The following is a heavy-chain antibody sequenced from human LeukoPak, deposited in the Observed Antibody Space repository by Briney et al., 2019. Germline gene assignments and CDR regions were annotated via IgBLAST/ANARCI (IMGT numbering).Heavy chain of an antibody. Sequence: SQTLSLTCSVSGVSISSGSYYWSWIRQPPGKGLEWIGYIYHSGSTYYNPSLKSRVTISVDRSKNQFSLKLSSVTAADTAVYYCARPSLVTPYYMDVWGKGTTVTVSS. CDR3: ARPSLVTPYYMDV. D-gene: IGHD4-23*01. J-gene: IGHJ6*03. V-gene: IGHV4-30-2*01. CDR1: GVSISSGSYY. CDR2: IYHSGST.